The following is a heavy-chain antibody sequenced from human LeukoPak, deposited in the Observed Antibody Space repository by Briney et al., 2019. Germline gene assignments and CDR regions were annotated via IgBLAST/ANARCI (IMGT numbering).Heavy chain of an antibody. CDR2: ISGSGGST. CDR3: AKGPHDETVLRSLEWLLSPFDY. Sequence: PGGSLRLSCAASGFTFSSYAMSWVRQAPGKGLEWVSAISGSGGSTYYADSVKGRFTISRDNSKNTLYLQMNSLRAEDTAVYYCAKGPHDETVLRSLEWLLSPFDYWGQGTLVTVSS. D-gene: IGHD3-3*01. J-gene: IGHJ4*02. CDR1: GFTFSSYA. V-gene: IGHV3-23*01.